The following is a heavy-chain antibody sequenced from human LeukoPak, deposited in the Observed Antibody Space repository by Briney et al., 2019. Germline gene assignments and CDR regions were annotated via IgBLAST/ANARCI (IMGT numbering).Heavy chain of an antibody. D-gene: IGHD5-12*01. CDR3: ARDPGSGYEEHFDY. V-gene: IGHV3-21*04. CDR2: ISSSSDYI. J-gene: IGHJ4*02. CDR1: GFIFSRNS. Sequence: GGSLRLSCAASGFIFSRNSMNWVRQAPGKGLQWVSSISSSSDYIYYADSVRGRFTISRDNAKNSVFLQMNSLRAEDTAVYYCARDPGSGYEEHFDYWGQGTLVTVSS.